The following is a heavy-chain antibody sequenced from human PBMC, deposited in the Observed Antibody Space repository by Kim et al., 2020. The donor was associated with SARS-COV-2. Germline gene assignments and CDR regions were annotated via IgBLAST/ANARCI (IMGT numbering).Heavy chain of an antibody. Sequence: LSLTCAASGFTFSSYAMHWVHQAPGKVLEYVSFIGSNGDNTYYADSVKGRFTISRDNSENTLYLQVGSLRTEDMAVYFCARSAPDSTGYFDYWGQGT. CDR2: IGSNGDNT. V-gene: IGHV3-64*02. CDR1: GFTFSSYA. D-gene: IGHD3-22*01. J-gene: IGHJ4*02. CDR3: ARSAPDSTGYFDY.